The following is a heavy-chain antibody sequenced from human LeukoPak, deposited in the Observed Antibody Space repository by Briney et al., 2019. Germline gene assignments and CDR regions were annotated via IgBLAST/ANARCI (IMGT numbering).Heavy chain of an antibody. D-gene: IGHD3-3*01. CDR3: ARSGTIFGVVPFDY. J-gene: IGHJ4*02. CDR2: IYYSGST. CDR1: GGSISSGGYY. Sequence: SETLSLTCTVSGGSISSGGYYWSWIRQHPGKGLEWIGYIYYSGSTYYNPSLKSRVTISVDTSKNQFSLKLSSATAADTAVYYCARSGTIFGVVPFDYWGQGTLVTVSS. V-gene: IGHV4-31*03.